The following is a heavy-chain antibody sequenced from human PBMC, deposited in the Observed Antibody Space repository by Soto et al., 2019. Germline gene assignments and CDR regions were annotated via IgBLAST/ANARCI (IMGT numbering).Heavy chain of an antibody. V-gene: IGHV3-33*08. J-gene: IGHJ4*02. D-gene: IGHD1-1*01. CDR3: VRDPYLPTAGRLASLHY. CDR1: GFSFRSYA. Sequence: GGSLRLSCAASGFSFRSYAMHWVRQAPGKGLEWVAVIWYDGVNKYYADSAKGRFTISRDNSNNTLYVQMNSLKAEDTAVYYCVRDPYLPTAGRLASLHYWGPGTLVTVSS. CDR2: IWYDGVNK.